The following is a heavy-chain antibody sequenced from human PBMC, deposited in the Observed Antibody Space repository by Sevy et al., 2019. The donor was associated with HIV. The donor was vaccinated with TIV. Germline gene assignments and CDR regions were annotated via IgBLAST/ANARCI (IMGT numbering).Heavy chain of an antibody. CDR1: GFTFSNYW. V-gene: IGHV3-74*01. J-gene: IGHJ4*02. CDR3: VAANCWEDY. D-gene: IGHD2-2*01. CDR2: VNSEGTRT. Sequence: GGSLRLSCAASGFTFSNYWMHWVRQAPGKGRVWVSRVNSEGTRTTYEDSGKGRSTISRDNAKKTLCLQMSSLRAEDTAVYYCVAANCWEDYWGQGTLVTVSS.